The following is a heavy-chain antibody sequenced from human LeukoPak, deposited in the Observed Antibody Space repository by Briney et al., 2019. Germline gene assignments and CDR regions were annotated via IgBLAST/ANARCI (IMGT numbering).Heavy chain of an antibody. CDR2: MNPNSGNT. CDR1: GYTFTSYD. D-gene: IGHD3-10*01. J-gene: IGHJ6*02. V-gene: IGHV1-8*01. CDR3: ARISLVRGVIIRSHNYYGMDV. Sequence: ASVKVSCKASGYTFTSYDINWVRQATGQGLEWMGWMNPNSGNTGYAQKFQGRVTMTRNTSISTAYMELSSLRSEDTAVYYCARISLVRGVIIRSHNYYGMDVWGQGTTVTVSS.